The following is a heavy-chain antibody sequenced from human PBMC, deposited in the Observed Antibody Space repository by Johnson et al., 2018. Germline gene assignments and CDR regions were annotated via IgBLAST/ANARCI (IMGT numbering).Heavy chain of an antibody. V-gene: IGHV3-21*01. Sequence: VQLVESGGGLVKPGGSLRLACAASGFTFSSYSMNWVRQAPGQGLDWVSSISSSSSYIHSADSLKGRFTISRDNAKNSLYLQMNHLRAEDTAVYYCARSQSAYYGDYVGAEYFQHWGQGILVTVSA. J-gene: IGHJ1*01. CDR3: ARSQSAYYGDYVGAEYFQH. CDR1: GFTFSSYS. D-gene: IGHD4-17*01. CDR2: ISSSSSYI.